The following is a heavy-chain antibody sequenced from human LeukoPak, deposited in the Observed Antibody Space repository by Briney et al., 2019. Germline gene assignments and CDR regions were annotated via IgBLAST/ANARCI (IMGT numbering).Heavy chain of an antibody. V-gene: IGHV1-46*01. D-gene: IGHD3-10*01. CDR3: ARVLLWFGEFDY. Sequence: ASVKVSCKASGYTFTNYYMHWVRQAPGQGLEWMGIIDPSGGSTSFAQKLQGRVTMTTDTSTSTAYMELRSLRSDDTAVYYCARVLLWFGEFDYWGQGTLVTVSS. CDR1: GYTFTNYY. CDR2: IDPSGGST. J-gene: IGHJ4*02.